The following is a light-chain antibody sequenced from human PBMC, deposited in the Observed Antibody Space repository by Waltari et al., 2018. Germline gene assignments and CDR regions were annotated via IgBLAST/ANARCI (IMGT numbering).Light chain of an antibody. V-gene: IGKV3-20*01. CDR1: QSVGKY. J-gene: IGKJ1*01. CDR3: QHHVRLPAT. CDR2: GAS. Sequence: IVLTQSPGTLSLSPGERATLSCRARQSVGKYLAWYQQKPGQAPRLLLYGASSRAAGIPDRLSGSGSGADFSLTISRLEPEVFAVYYCQHHVRLPATFGQGTKVE.